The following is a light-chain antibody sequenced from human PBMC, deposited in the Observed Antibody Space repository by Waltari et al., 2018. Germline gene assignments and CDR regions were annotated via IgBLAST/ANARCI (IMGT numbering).Light chain of an antibody. J-gene: IGKJ1*01. Sequence: EIMLTQSPGTLSLSPGDSATLSCRASQSISRFLAWYQQKPGQATRLLIYDASTRATGIPYRFRGSGAGTDFSLTISRLEPEDIAVYYCQKYGSLPATFGQGTKVEIK. CDR3: QKYGSLPAT. V-gene: IGKV3-20*01. CDR2: DAS. CDR1: QSISRF.